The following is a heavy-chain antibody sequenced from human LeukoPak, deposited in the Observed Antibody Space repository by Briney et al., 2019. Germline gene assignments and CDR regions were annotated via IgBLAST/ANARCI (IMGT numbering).Heavy chain of an antibody. V-gene: IGHV1-69*13. CDR2: IISIFGTA. Sequence: SVKVSCKASGGTFSSYAISWVRQAPGQGLEWMGGIISIFGTANYAQKFQGRVTITADESTSTAYMELSSLRSEDTAVYYCATDYRRGYDILTGYYWGQGTLVTVSS. CDR1: GGTFSSYA. D-gene: IGHD3-9*01. CDR3: ATDYRRGYDILTGYY. J-gene: IGHJ4*02.